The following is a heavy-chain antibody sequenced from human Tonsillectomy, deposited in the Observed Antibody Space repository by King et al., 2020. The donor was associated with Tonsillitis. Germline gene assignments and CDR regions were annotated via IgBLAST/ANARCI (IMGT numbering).Heavy chain of an antibody. CDR2: IYNSGST. V-gene: IGHV4-31*03. Sequence: VQLQESGPRLVKPSQTLSLTCTVSGGSISSGGYWWSWIRQYPGKGLEWIGYIYNSGSTYYNPSLKSRVTISIDTSKNQFSLKLSPVAAADSAVYYCAREVGGVLGWFDPWGQGTLVTVSS. J-gene: IGHJ5*02. CDR3: AREVGGVLGWFDP. D-gene: IGHD1-26*01. CDR1: GGSISSGGYW.